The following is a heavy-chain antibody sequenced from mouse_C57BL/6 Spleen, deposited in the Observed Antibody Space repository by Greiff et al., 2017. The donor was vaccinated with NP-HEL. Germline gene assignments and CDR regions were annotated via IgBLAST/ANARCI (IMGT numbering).Heavy chain of an antibody. J-gene: IGHJ1*03. D-gene: IGHD2-4*01. CDR2: IWSGESK. Sequence: VKLQESGPGLVQPSPSLSITSPVSGFSLTSSGVHWVRQSLGKGLEWLGVIWSGESKDDTEAFISRLSICKDNSKSQVFFKMNSLQADDTAIYYCAHGDYGWYFDVWGTGTTVTVSS. CDR1: GFSLTSSG. V-gene: IGHV2-2*01. CDR3: AHGDYGWYFDV.